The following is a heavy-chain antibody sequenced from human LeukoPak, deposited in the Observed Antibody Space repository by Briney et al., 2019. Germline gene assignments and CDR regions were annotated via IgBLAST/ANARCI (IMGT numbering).Heavy chain of an antibody. Sequence: PGGSLRLSCAASGFTFSSYWIHWVRQAPGKGLVWVSRIDTDGSNTNYADSVKGRFTISRDNAKDTLNLQMNSLRAEDTAVYYCARMSSGGDYGADYFDYWGQGTLVTVSS. D-gene: IGHD4-17*01. CDR3: ARMSSGGDYGADYFDY. V-gene: IGHV3-74*01. CDR1: GFTFSSYW. J-gene: IGHJ4*02. CDR2: IDTDGSNT.